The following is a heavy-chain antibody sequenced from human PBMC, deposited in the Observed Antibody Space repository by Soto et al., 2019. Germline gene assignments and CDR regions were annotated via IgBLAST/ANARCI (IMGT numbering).Heavy chain of an antibody. CDR3: AKDLLYYDYVWGRAYDDY. V-gene: IGHV3-23*01. D-gene: IGHD3-16*01. J-gene: IGHJ4*02. Sequence: PGGSLRLSCAASGFTFSSYAMSWVRQAPGKGLEWVSAISGSGGSTYYADSVKGRFTISRDNSKNTLYLQMNSLRAEDTAVYYCAKDLLYYDYVWGRAYDDYCGQGTLVTVSS. CDR2: ISGSGGST. CDR1: GFTFSSYA.